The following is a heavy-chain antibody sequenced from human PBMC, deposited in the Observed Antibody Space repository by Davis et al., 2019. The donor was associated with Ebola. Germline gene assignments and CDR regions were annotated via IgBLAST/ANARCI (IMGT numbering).Heavy chain of an antibody. D-gene: IGHD1-26*01. CDR3: ARDTGGIVGAEFDY. V-gene: IGHV3-33*01. Sequence: PGGSLRLSCAASGFTLSNYVMHWVRQAPGKGLEWVAVIWYEGNNKYYADSVKGRFTISRDTSKNTVYLQMNSLRAGDTGVYYCARDTGGIVGAEFDYWGQGTLVTVSS. CDR1: GFTLSNYV. J-gene: IGHJ4*02. CDR2: IWYEGNNK.